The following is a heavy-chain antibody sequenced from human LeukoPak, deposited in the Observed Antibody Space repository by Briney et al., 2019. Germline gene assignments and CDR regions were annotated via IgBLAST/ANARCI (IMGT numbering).Heavy chain of an antibody. CDR2: IKQDGSEK. V-gene: IGHV3-7*01. CDR1: GFTFSGYW. J-gene: IGHJ5*02. Sequence: PGGSLRLSCAASGFTFSGYWMSWVRQAPGKGLEWVANIKQDGSEKYYVDSVKGRFTISRDNAKNSLYLQMNSLRAEDTAVYYCARDEDYGDYMNWFDPWGQGTLVTVSS. D-gene: IGHD4-17*01. CDR3: ARDEDYGDYMNWFDP.